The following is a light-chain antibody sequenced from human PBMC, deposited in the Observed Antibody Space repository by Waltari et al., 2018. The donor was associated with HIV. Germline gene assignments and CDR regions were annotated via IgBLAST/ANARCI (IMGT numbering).Light chain of an antibody. V-gene: IGKV4-1*01. Sequence: DIVLTQSPDSLAVSLGEGATINCKSSQSVLYNSNNKNHLAWYQQKPGQPPKLLIYWASARESGVPDRFSGSGSVTDFTLTISSLQAEDVAVYYCQQYYSIPFTFGPGTKVDVK. CDR3: QQYYSIPFT. J-gene: IGKJ3*01. CDR2: WAS. CDR1: QSVLYNSNNKNH.